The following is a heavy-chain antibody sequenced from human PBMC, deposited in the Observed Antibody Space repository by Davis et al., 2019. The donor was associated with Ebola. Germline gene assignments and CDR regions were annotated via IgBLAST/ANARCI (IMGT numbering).Heavy chain of an antibody. V-gene: IGHV3-11*01. J-gene: IGHJ4*02. Sequence: GESLKISCAASGFTFSDYYMSWIRQAPGKGLEWVSYISSSGSTIYYADSVKGGFTISRDNAKNSLYLQMNSLRAEDTAVYYCARLYGDSAFDYWGQGTLVTVSS. CDR2: ISSSGSTI. CDR3: ARLYGDSAFDY. CDR1: GFTFSDYY. D-gene: IGHD4-17*01.